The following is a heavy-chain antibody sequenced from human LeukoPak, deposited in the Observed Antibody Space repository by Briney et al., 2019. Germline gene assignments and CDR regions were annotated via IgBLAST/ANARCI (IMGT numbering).Heavy chain of an antibody. D-gene: IGHD2-8*01. CDR2: IKSKAEGGTA. V-gene: IGHV3-15*01. Sequence: PGGSLRLSCAASGFTFSSYAMTWVRQAPGKGLEWVGLIKSKAEGGTADFGAPVKGRFAISRDDSKNTLYLQMNSLKIEDTAVYYCATDLGSMYGLSYWGQGTLVTVSS. J-gene: IGHJ4*02. CDR3: ATDLGSMYGLSY. CDR1: GFTFSSYA.